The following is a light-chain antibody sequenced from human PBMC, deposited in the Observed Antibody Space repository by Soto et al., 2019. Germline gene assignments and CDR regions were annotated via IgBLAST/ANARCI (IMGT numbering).Light chain of an antibody. J-gene: IGKJ5*01. V-gene: IGKV3-15*01. Sequence: VLTQSPATLSLSPGERATLSCRASQSVSSNLAWYQQKPGQAPRLLIYGASTRATGIPARFSGSGSGTEFTLTISSLQSEDFAVYYCQQFHNWPPITFGQGTRLETK. CDR3: QQFHNWPPIT. CDR1: QSVSSN. CDR2: GAS.